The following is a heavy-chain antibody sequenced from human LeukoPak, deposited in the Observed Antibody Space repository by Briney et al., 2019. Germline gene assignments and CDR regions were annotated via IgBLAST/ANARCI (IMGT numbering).Heavy chain of an antibody. CDR3: ARHRYSSGWSNFDY. CDR2: IIPIFGTA. J-gene: IGHJ4*02. Sequence: SVKVSCKASGGTFSSYAISWVRQAPGQGLEWMGGIIPIFGTANYAQKFQGRVTITADKSTSTAYMELSSLRPEDTAVYYCARHRYSSGWSNFDYWGQGTLVTVSS. D-gene: IGHD6-19*01. CDR1: GGTFSSYA. V-gene: IGHV1-69*06.